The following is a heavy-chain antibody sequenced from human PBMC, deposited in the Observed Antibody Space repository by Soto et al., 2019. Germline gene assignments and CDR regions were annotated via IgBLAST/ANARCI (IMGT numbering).Heavy chain of an antibody. CDR2: IYYSGST. D-gene: IGHD3-10*01. CDR3: ATRTDYYYGSGSLGGMDV. CDR1: GGSISSGSYY. Sequence: SETLSLTCTVSGGSISSGSYYWSWVRQLPGKGLEWIGYIYYSGSTYYNPSLKSRVTISVDTSKNQFSLKLNSVTAADTAVYYCATRTDYYYGSGSLGGMDVWGQGTTVTV. J-gene: IGHJ6*02. V-gene: IGHV4-31*03.